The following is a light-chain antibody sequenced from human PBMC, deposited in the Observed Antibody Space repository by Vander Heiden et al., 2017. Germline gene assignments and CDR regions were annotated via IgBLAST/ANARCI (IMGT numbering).Light chain of an antibody. J-gene: IGKJ3*01. V-gene: IGKV4-1*01. CDR3: QQYFSTPFT. CDR2: WAS. CDR1: QSVLYRSNNKNY. Sequence: DIVMTQSPDSLAVSLGERATINCKSSQSVLYRSNNKNYLAGYQQKPGQPPNLLIYWASTRESGVPDRFSGSGSGTDFTLTISSLQAEDVAVYYCQQYFSTPFTFGPGTKVDIK.